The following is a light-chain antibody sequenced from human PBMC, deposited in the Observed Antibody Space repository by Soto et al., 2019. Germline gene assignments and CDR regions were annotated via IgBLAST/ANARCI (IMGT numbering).Light chain of an antibody. CDR2: GAS. Sequence: DIQMTQSPSSLSASVGDRVTIFCRASQGIDNYLAWFQQKPGKAPKCLTYGASSLQSGVPSRFSGSGSGTDFTLTISSLQSEDFATYYCQQLNTYPITFGQGTRLEIK. CDR3: QQLNTYPIT. J-gene: IGKJ5*01. V-gene: IGKV1-16*01. CDR1: QGIDNY.